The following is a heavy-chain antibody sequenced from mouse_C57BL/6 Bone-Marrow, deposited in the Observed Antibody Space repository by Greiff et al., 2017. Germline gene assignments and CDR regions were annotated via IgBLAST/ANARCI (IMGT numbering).Heavy chain of an antibody. CDR2: IWSGGST. CDR1: GFSLTSYG. V-gene: IGHV2-2*01. J-gene: IGHJ3*01. Sequence: VMLVESGPGLVQPSQSLSITCTVSGFSLTSYGVHWVRQSPGKGLEWLGVIWSGGSTDYNAAFISSLSISKDNSKSQVFFKMNSLQADNTAIYYCARNEVTTPFAYWGQGTLVTVSA. D-gene: IGHD2-2*01. CDR3: ARNEVTTPFAY.